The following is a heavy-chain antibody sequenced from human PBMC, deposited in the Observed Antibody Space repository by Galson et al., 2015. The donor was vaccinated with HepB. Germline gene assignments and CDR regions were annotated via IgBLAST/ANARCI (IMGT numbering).Heavy chain of an antibody. J-gene: IGHJ2*01. CDR1: GFSFSSNS. Sequence: SLRLSCAASGFSFSSNSMNWVRQAPGKGLEWLSFISGSTSTNHYADSVKGRFTVSRDNAKNSLFLQMNSLRAEDTAVYYCARGDRYSSNWYAVHFDLWGRGTLVTVSS. CDR2: ISGSTSTN. V-gene: IGHV3-48*01. CDR3: ARGDRYSSNWYAVHFDL. D-gene: IGHD6-13*01.